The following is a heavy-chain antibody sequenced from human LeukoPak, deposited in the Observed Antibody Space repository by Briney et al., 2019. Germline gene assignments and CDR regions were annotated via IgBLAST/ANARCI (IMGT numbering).Heavy chain of an antibody. CDR3: ARAHMITFGGVRGRAFDI. CDR2: ISSSSSYI. J-gene: IGHJ3*02. Sequence: GRSLRLSCAASGFTFSSYSMNWVRQAPGKGLEWVSSISSSSSYIYYADSVKGRFTISRDNAKNSLYLQMNSLRAEDTAVYYCARAHMITFGGVRGRAFDIWGQGTMVTVSS. CDR1: GFTFSSYS. D-gene: IGHD3-16*01. V-gene: IGHV3-21*01.